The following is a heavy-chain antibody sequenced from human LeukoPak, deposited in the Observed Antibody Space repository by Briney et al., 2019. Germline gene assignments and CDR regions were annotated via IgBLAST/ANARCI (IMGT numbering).Heavy chain of an antibody. V-gene: IGHV3-23*01. CDR1: GFTFSSYA. CDR2: ISSSGGST. J-gene: IGHJ6*03. Sequence: PGGSLRLSCAASGFTFSSYAMSWVRQAPGKGLEWVSTISSSGGSTYYADSVKGRFTISRDNSKNTLSLQMNSLRAEDTAVYYCTTGWYQLLGGYYYMDVWGKGTTVTVSS. D-gene: IGHD2-2*01. CDR3: TTGWYQLLGGYYYMDV.